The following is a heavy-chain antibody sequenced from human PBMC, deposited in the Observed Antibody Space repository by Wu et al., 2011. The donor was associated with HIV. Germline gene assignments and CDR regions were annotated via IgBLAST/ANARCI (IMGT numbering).Heavy chain of an antibody. CDR2: IIPILGTT. V-gene: IGHV1-69*11. Sequence: QVQLVQSGAEVKKPGASVKVSCKASGGTFSTHAISWVRQAPGQGLEWMGRIIPILGTTNYAEKFQGRVTITADEFTSTAYMELSSLRSEDTAVYFCARDAPRRPPPIHGEFDYIDY. CDR3: ARDAPRRPPPIHGEFDYIDY. J-gene: IGHJ4*01. D-gene: IGHD4-17*01. CDR1: GGTFSTHA.